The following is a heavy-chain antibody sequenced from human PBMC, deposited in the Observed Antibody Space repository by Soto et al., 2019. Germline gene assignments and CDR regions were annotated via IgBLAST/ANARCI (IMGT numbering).Heavy chain of an antibody. CDR1: GGSFSGYY. CDR3: ARLGVTIFGGKRNWFDP. V-gene: IGHV4-34*01. J-gene: IGHJ5*02. D-gene: IGHD3-3*01. CDR2: INHSGST. Sequence: QVQLQQWGAGLLKPSETLSLTCAVYGGSFSGYYWSWIRQPPGKGLEWIGEINHSGSTNYNPSPKSRVTISVDTSKIQFSLKLSSVTAADTAVDYCARLGVTIFGGKRNWFDPWGQGTLVTVSS.